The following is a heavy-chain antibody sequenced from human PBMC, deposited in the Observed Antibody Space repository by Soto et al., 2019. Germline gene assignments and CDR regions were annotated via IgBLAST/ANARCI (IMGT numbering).Heavy chain of an antibody. J-gene: IGHJ4*02. Sequence: GASVKVSCKASGYSFTSYDINWVRQATGQGLEWMGWMDPKTGNTDYGQKFQGRVTMTRNTSISTAYMELSSLTSEDTAVYYCARGRGWRDYRGQGTLVTFSS. V-gene: IGHV1-8*01. CDR1: GYSFTSYD. D-gene: IGHD6-19*01. CDR2: MDPKTGNT. CDR3: ARGRGWRDY.